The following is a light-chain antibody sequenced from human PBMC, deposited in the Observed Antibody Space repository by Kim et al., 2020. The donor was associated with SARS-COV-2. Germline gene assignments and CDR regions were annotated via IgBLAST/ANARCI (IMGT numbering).Light chain of an antibody. V-gene: IGLV10-54*01. J-gene: IGLJ3*02. CDR1: NNNIGNHG. CDR2: TTD. CDR3: SAWDSSLNAWV. Sequence: RQTATRTCTGNNNNIGNHGASWLQQHQGRPPTLLSYTTDRRPSAISERFSASRSGNTASLTITGLQPEDEADYYCSAWDSSLNAWVFGGGTQLTVL.